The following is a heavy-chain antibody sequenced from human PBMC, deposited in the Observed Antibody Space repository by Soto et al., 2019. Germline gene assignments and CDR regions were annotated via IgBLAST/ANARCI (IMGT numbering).Heavy chain of an antibody. CDR2: ISSSGSTI. CDR1: GFTFSSYE. J-gene: IGHJ6*02. V-gene: IGHV3-48*03. D-gene: IGHD3-9*01. Sequence: EVQLVESGGGLVQPGGSLRLSCAASGFTFSSYEMNWVRQAPGKGLEWVSYISSSGSTIYYADSVKGRFTISRDNAKNSLYLQMNSLRAEDTAVYYCARGSWDDILTGWGGGMDVWGQGTTVTVSS. CDR3: ARGSWDDILTGWGGGMDV.